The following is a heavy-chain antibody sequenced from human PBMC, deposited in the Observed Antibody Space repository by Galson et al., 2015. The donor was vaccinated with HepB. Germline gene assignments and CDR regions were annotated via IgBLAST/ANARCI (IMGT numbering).Heavy chain of an antibody. Sequence: CAISGDSVSSNSAAWNWIRQSPSRGLEWLGRTYYRSKWYNDYAVSVKSRITINPDTSKNQFSLHLNSVTPEDTAVYYCARGLNVVPAAIPGYWFDPWGQGTLVTVSS. CDR3: ARGLNVVPAAIPGYWFDP. J-gene: IGHJ5*02. D-gene: IGHD2-2*01. CDR2: TYYRSKWYN. CDR1: GDSVSSNSAA. V-gene: IGHV6-1*01.